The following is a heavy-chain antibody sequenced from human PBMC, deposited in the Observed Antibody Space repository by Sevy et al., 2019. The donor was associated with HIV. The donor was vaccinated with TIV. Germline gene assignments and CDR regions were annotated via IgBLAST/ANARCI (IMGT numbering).Heavy chain of an antibody. D-gene: IGHD3-22*01. J-gene: IGHJ4*02. CDR1: GFTFSSYW. Sequence: GGSLRLSCAASGFTFSSYWMSWVRQAPGKGLEWVANIKQDGSEKYYVDSVKGRLTNSRDNAKNSLYLQMNSLRAEDTAVYYCAKDYYDSSGYYYPPTYYFDYGGQGTLVTVSS. CDR3: AKDYYDSSGYYYPPTYYFDY. CDR2: IKQDGSEK. V-gene: IGHV3-7*01.